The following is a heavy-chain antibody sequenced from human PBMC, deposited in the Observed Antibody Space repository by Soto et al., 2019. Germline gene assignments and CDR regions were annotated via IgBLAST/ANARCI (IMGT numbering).Heavy chain of an antibody. Sequence: ASVKVSCKTSGYTFSSYYMHWVRQAPGQGLEWMGTINPTGGSTNYAQKFQGRVTMTRDTSTSTVYMYLSSLGSEDTAVYYCGRQVPGGYYFDYWGQGPLVTVSS. J-gene: IGHJ4*02. CDR3: GRQVPGGYYFDY. D-gene: IGHD2-2*01. V-gene: IGHV1-46*01. CDR1: GYTFSSYY. CDR2: INPTGGST.